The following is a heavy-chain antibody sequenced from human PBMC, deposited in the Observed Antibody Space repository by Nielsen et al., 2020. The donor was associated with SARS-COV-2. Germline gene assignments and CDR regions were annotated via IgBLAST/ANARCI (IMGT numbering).Heavy chain of an antibody. CDR3: ARDGDYDFWSGLTYYFDY. CDR2: ISSSSSTI. V-gene: IGHV3-48*01. CDR1: GLTFSSYS. J-gene: IGHJ4*02. D-gene: IGHD3-3*01. Sequence: GGSLRLSCAASGLTFSSYSMNWVRQAPGKGLEWVSYISSSSSTIYYADSVKGRFTISRDNAKNSLYLQMNSLRAEDTAVYYCARDGDYDFWSGLTYYFDYWGQGTLVTVSS.